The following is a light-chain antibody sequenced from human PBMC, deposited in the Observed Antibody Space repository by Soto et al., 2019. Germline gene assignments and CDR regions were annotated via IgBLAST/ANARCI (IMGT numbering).Light chain of an antibody. CDR3: QQYNSYSWT. CDR2: DAS. V-gene: IGKV3-11*01. CDR1: QSISSY. Sequence: EIVLTQSPATLSFSPGGRGSLSCRASQSISSYLAWYQHKPGQAPRLLIYDASNRATGIPARFSGSGSGTDFTLTISSLQPDDFATYYCQQYNSYSWTFGQGTKV. J-gene: IGKJ1*01.